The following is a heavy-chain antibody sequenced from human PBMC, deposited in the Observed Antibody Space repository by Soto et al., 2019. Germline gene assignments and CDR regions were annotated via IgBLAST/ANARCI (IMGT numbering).Heavy chain of an antibody. CDR1: GGSISSYY. D-gene: IGHD6-13*01. Sequence: QVQLQESGPGLVKPSETLSLTCTVSGGSISSYYWSWIRQPPGKGLEWIGYIYYSGSTNYNPSLKSRVTIXVXXSKNQFSLKLSSVTAADTAVYYCARDRNLAGYFDYWGQGTLVTVSS. CDR3: ARDRNLAGYFDY. CDR2: IYYSGST. J-gene: IGHJ4*02. V-gene: IGHV4-59*01.